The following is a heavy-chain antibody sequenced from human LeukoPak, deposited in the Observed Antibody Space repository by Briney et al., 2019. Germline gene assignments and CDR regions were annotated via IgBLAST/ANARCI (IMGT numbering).Heavy chain of an antibody. CDR3: ARDDYDFWSGLYYMDV. D-gene: IGHD3-3*01. CDR1: GGSISSYY. Sequence: SETLSLTCTVSGGSISSYYWSWIRQPPGKGLEWIGYIYYSGGTNYDPSLKSRVTISVDTSKNQFSLKLSSVTAADTAVYYCARDDYDFWSGLYYMDVWGKGTTVTVSS. CDR2: IYYSGGT. V-gene: IGHV4-59*01. J-gene: IGHJ6*03.